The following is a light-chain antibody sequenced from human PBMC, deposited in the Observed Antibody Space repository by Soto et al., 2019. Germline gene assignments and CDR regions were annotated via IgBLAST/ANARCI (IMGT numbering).Light chain of an antibody. CDR3: AAWDDSLNGHV. V-gene: IGLV1-44*01. CDR2: SNR. Sequence: QSVLTQPPSASGTPGQRVTFSCSGSSSNIGSNVVTWYQQVPGTAPKLLIYSNRQGPSGVPDRFSASKSGTSAALAISGLQSEDEDDYFCAAWDDSLNGHVFGTGTKLTVL. J-gene: IGLJ1*01. CDR1: SSNIGSNV.